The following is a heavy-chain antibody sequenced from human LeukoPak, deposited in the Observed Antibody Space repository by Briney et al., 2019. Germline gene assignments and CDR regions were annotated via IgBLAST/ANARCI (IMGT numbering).Heavy chain of an antibody. Sequence: ASVKVSCKSSGYTFNSYGITWVRQAPGQGLEWVGWISPKNGGSNYAQKFQGRVTMTRDRSISTAYMELSRLTSDDTAVYYCARASFWESPINWFAPWGQGTLVTVSS. CDR1: GYTFNSYG. CDR3: ARASFWESPINWFAP. J-gene: IGHJ5*02. CDR2: ISPKNGGS. V-gene: IGHV1-2*02. D-gene: IGHD3-16*01.